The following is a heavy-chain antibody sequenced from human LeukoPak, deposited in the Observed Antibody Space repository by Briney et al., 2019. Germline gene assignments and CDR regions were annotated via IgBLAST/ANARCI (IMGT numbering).Heavy chain of an antibody. CDR2: ISSSSSYI. D-gene: IGHD2-15*01. CDR3: ARDPGYCSGDRCQYYYVHYMDV. CDR1: GFTFSSYS. Sequence: GGSLRLSCAASGFTFSSYSMNWVRQAPGKGLEWVSSISSSSSYIYYADSVKGRFTISRDNAKDSLYLQMNSLRAEDTAVYYCARDPGYCSGDRCQYYYVHYMDVWGKGTTVTVSS. J-gene: IGHJ6*03. V-gene: IGHV3-21*01.